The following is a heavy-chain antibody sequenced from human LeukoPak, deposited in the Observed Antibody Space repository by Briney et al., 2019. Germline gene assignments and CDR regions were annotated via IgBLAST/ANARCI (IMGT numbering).Heavy chain of an antibody. D-gene: IGHD3-22*01. J-gene: IGHJ4*02. CDR2: ISDSGGTT. V-gene: IGHV3-23*01. CDR1: GITLSNYG. Sequence: PGGSLRLSCVVSGITLSNYGMSRVRQAPGKGLEWVAGISDSGGTTNYADSVKGRFTVSRDNPKNTLYLQMNSLRAEDTAVYFCAKRGVVIRVILVGFHKQAYYFESWGQGVLVTVSS. CDR3: AKRGVVIRVILVGFHKQAYYFES.